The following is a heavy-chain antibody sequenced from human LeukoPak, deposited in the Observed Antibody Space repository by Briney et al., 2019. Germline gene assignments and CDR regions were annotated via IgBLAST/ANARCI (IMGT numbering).Heavy chain of an antibody. CDR3: AMHSSSSIPNFDY. V-gene: IGHV1-69*05. D-gene: IGHD6-6*01. CDR1: GGTFSSYA. Sequence: ASVKVSCKASGGTFSSYAISWVREAPGQGLEWMGGIIPIFGTANYAQKFQGRVTITTDESTSTAYMELSSLRSEDTAVYYCAMHSSSSIPNFDYWGQGTLVTVSS. J-gene: IGHJ4*02. CDR2: IIPIFGTA.